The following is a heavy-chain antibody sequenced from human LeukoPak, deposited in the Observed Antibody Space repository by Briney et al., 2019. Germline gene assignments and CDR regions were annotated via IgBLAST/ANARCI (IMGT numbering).Heavy chain of an antibody. CDR2: TNGSGGST. CDR3: AKDKPLYSSGWYYY. J-gene: IGHJ4*02. Sequence: PGGSLTLSCSASAFTFSSIGTSWDPQGPENGREWGSATNGSGGSTSYADSVRVRFTISRDNYKNTLYLEINSLRAGDTAVYYCAKDKPLYSSGWYYYWGQGTLVTVSS. V-gene: IGHV3-23*01. D-gene: IGHD6-19*01. CDR1: AFTFSSIG.